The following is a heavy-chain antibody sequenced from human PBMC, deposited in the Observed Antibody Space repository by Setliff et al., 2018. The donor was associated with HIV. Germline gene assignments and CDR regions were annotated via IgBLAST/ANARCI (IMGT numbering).Heavy chain of an antibody. Sequence: GGSLRLSCSASGFTFSSYEMNWVRQAPGKGLEWVSYISSSGSTIYYADSVKGRFTISRDNAKNSLYLQMNSLRAEDTAVYYCERFKIPSPYFDYWGQGTLVTVSS. CDR3: ERFKIPSPYFDY. CDR2: ISSSGSTI. J-gene: IGHJ4*02. CDR1: GFTFSSYE. V-gene: IGHV3-48*03.